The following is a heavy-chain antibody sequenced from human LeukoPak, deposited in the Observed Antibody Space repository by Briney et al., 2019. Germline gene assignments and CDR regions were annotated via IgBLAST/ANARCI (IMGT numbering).Heavy chain of an antibody. V-gene: IGHV1-69*06. CDR1: GFTFSSHG. J-gene: IGHJ6*03. D-gene: IGHD5-18*01. CDR2: IIPIFGTA. CDR3: ASGYSYGYLLRYYYYMDV. Sequence: GGSLRLSCAASGFTFSSHGMSWVRQAPGQGLEWMGGIIPIFGTANYAQKFQGRVTITADKSTSTAYMELSSLRSEDTAVYYCASGYSYGYLLRYYYYMDVWGKGTTVTVSS.